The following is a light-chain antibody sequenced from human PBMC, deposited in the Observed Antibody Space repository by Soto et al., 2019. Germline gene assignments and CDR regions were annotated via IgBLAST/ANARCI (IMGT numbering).Light chain of an antibody. CDR3: QQYGTSPYT. Sequence: EMLLTQSPGTLSLSPGERATLSCRASQSVSSNYLAWYQQKPGQAPRLLIFGASGRTTGIPDRFSGSGSGTDFTLTISRLEPEDFAMYFCQQYGTSPYTFGQGTKVDIK. V-gene: IGKV3-20*01. CDR2: GAS. J-gene: IGKJ2*01. CDR1: QSVSSNY.